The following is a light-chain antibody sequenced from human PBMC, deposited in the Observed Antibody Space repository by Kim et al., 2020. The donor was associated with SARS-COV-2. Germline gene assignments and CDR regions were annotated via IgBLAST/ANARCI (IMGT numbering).Light chain of an antibody. CDR1: NSDVGGYDY. CDR2: DVI. J-gene: IGLJ1*01. Sequence: GQSITVSWTGTNSDVGGYDYVFWYQQQPGKAPRLMISDVIQRPPGVSNRFSGSKSGNTASLTISGLQAEDEADYYCCSYTRGSTYVFGSGTKVTVL. CDR3: CSYTRGSTYV. V-gene: IGLV2-14*03.